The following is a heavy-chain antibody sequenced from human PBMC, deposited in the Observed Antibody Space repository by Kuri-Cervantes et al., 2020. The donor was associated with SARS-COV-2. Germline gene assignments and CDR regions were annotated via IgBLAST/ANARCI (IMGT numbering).Heavy chain of an antibody. Sequence: GSLRLSCTVSGGSVSSGSYYWSWIRQPPGKGLEWIGYIYYSGSTNYNPSLKSRVTISVDTSKNQFSLKLSSVTAADTAVYYCARESYGDYVCDYWGQGTLVTVSS. CDR2: IYYSGST. D-gene: IGHD4-17*01. V-gene: IGHV4-61*01. CDR3: ARESYGDYVCDY. J-gene: IGHJ4*02. CDR1: GGSVSSGSYY.